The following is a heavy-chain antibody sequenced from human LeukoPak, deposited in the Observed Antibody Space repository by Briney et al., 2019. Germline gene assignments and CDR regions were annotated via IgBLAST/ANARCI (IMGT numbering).Heavy chain of an antibody. Sequence: GGSLRLSCAASGFTFSSYSMNWVRQAPGKGLEWVSSISSSSSYIYYADSVKGRFTISRDNAKNSLYLQMNSLRAEDTAVYYCARDSSGSYYHPRDYYYYYGMDVWGQGTTVTVSS. CDR3: ARDSSGSYYHPRDYYYYYGMDV. V-gene: IGHV3-21*01. D-gene: IGHD1-26*01. CDR1: GFTFSSYS. J-gene: IGHJ6*02. CDR2: ISSSSSYI.